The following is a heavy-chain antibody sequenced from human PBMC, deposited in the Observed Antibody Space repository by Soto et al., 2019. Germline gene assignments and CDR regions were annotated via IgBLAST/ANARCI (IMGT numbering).Heavy chain of an antibody. D-gene: IGHD1-26*01. CDR3: ARGDRGAFDL. J-gene: IGHJ3*01. Sequence: EVQLVESGGGLVRPGGSLRLSCAAAEFTFSYYWMHWVRQAPGKGLVWVSRIHSDGSSTTYADFVKGGFIISRDNARNTVDLQMNSVRVEDTAVYYCARGDRGAFDLGGQGTVVTVSS. V-gene: IGHV3-74*01. CDR2: IHSDGSST. CDR1: EFTFSYYW.